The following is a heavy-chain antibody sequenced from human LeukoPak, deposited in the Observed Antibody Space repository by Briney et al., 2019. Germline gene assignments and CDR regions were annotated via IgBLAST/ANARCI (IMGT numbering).Heavy chain of an antibody. J-gene: IGHJ4*02. Sequence: GGSLRLSCAASGFTVSSNYMSWVRQAPGKGLEWVSVIYSGGSTYYADSVKGRFTISRDNAKNTLYLQMNSLRAEDTAVYYCARGSPQYGSGSYGDYWGQGTLVTVSS. V-gene: IGHV3-66*01. CDR1: GFTVSSNY. CDR2: IYSGGST. D-gene: IGHD3-10*01. CDR3: ARGSPQYGSGSYGDY.